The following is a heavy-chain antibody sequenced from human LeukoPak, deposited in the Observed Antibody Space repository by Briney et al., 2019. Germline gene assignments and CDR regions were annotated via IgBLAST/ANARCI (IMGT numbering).Heavy chain of an antibody. D-gene: IGHD2-2*01. Sequence: GGSLRLSCAASGFTFSSYAMSWVRQAPGKGLEWVSAISGSGGSTYYADSVKGRFTISRDNSKNTLYLQMNSLRAEDTAVYYCAKDRWGVVVPAALFDYWGQGTLVTVSS. V-gene: IGHV3-23*01. CDR2: ISGSGGST. CDR3: AKDRWGVVVPAALFDY. CDR1: GFTFSSYA. J-gene: IGHJ4*02.